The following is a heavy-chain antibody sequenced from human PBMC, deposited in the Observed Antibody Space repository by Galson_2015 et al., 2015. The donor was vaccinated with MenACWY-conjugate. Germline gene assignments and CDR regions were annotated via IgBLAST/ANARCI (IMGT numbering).Heavy chain of an antibody. V-gene: IGHV2-5*02. Sequence: PALVKPTQTLTLTCTFSGFSLTTTGVGVAWIRQPPGKALEWLALIYWDDDKRYRPCLRSRLTVTKDTSKNRGVLTMTNVDPVDTATYYCAHSGEYCSRTSCYYFDYWGQGAPVTVSS. CDR2: IYWDDDK. D-gene: IGHD2-2*01. CDR3: AHSGEYCSRTSCYYFDY. J-gene: IGHJ4*02. CDR1: GFSLTTTGVG.